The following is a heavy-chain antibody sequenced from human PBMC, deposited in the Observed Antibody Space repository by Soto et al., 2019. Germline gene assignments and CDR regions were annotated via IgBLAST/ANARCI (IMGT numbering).Heavy chain of an antibody. CDR3: ASHLAYYYGSGSFAVYYYGMDV. J-gene: IGHJ6*02. CDR1: GGSISSSSHY. D-gene: IGHD3-10*01. CDR2: IYYSGST. Sequence: NPSETLSLTCTVSGGSISSSSHYWGWIRQPPGKGLEWIGTIYYSGSTYYNPSLKSRVTISVDTSKNQFSLKLSSVTAADTAVYYCASHLAYYYGSGSFAVYYYGMDVWGQGTTVTVSS. V-gene: IGHV4-39*01.